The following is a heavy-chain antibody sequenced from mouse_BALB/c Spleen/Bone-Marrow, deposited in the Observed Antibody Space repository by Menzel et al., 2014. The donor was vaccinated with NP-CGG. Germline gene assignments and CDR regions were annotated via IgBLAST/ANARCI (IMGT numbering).Heavy chain of an antibody. CDR2: IHPPDTET. Sequence: QVQLQQSGAELVRPGASVKLSCKASGYSFTSYWMNWVKQRPGQGLEWIGMIHPPDTETRLNQRFKDKATLTVDKSSSTAYMQLSSPTSEDSAVYYCARLEGNYGSTFAYWGQGTLVTVSA. J-gene: IGHJ3*01. V-gene: IGHV1-61*01. CDR1: GYSFTSYW. CDR3: ARLEGNYGSTFAY. D-gene: IGHD1-1*01.